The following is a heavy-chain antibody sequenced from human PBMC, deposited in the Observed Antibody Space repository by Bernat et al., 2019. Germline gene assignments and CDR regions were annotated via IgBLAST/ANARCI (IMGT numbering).Heavy chain of an antibody. D-gene: IGHD3-22*01. CDR2: ISGSGGST. CDR3: ARNLYSSSTFDY. V-gene: IGHV3-23*04. Sequence: EVQLVESGGGLVQPGGSLRLSCAASGFTFSSYAMSWVRQAPGKGLEWVSAISGSGGSTYYADSVKGRFTISRDSSKNTLYLQMNSLRAEDTAVYYCARNLYSSSTFDYWGQGTLVTVSS. CDR1: GFTFSSYA. J-gene: IGHJ4*02.